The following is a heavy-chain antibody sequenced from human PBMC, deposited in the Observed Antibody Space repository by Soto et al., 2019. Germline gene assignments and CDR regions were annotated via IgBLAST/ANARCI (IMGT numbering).Heavy chain of an antibody. V-gene: IGHV1-8*01. CDR2: MNPNSGNS. J-gene: IGHJ6*02. D-gene: IGHD1-26*01. CDR1: GYTFTSYD. Sequence: QVQLVQSGAEVKKPGASVKVSCKASGYTFTSYDINWVRQTTGQGLEWMGWMNPNSGNSGYAQKFQGRVTMTRNTSISTAYMELSSLRSEDTAVYYCARGLVGATMGYYYYGMDVWGQGTTVTVSS. CDR3: ARGLVGATMGYYYYGMDV.